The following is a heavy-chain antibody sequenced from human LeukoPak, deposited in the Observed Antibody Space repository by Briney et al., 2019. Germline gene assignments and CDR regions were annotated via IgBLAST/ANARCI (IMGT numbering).Heavy chain of an antibody. CDR2: ISGNGGRT. CDR1: GFTFSNYA. J-gene: IGHJ4*02. V-gene: IGHV3-23*01. CDR3: AKAHSISWPYAFDS. D-gene: IGHD6-13*01. Sequence: GGSLRLSCAASGFTFSNYAMAWVRQAPGKGLEWVSAISGNGGRTYSADSVQGRFAISRDNSKNTVYLQMDNLRAEDSAMYYCAKAHSISWPYAFDSWGQGTLVTVSS.